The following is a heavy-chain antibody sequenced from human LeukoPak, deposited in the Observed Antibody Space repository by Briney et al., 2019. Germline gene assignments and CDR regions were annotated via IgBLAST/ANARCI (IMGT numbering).Heavy chain of an antibody. Sequence: RGSLRLSCAASGFIFSSYWMTWVRQAPGKGLEWVANIKQDGGEKFYVDSVKGRFTISRDNAKNSLYLQMNSLRAEDTAVCYCAPLGGTYYETSGSDFDYWGQGTLVTVSS. CDR3: APLGGTYYETSGSDFDY. D-gene: IGHD3-22*01. CDR2: IKQDGGEK. J-gene: IGHJ4*02. V-gene: IGHV3-7*01. CDR1: GFIFSSYW.